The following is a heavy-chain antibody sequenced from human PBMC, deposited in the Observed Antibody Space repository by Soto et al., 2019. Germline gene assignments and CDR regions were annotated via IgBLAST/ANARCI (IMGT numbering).Heavy chain of an antibody. D-gene: IGHD2-21*01. CDR2: ISYDGSNE. Sequence: VQLVESGGGVVQPGRSLRLSCAASGFTFSTYGMHWVRRAPGKGLEWVALISYDGSNEYYAESVKGRFAISRDNSRNTLHLQMDSLRTEDTAVYYCAKRRVQRGSLMGGAGMDVWGQGTTVTVSS. J-gene: IGHJ6*02. CDR1: GFTFSTYG. V-gene: IGHV3-30*18. CDR3: AKRRVQRGSLMGGAGMDV.